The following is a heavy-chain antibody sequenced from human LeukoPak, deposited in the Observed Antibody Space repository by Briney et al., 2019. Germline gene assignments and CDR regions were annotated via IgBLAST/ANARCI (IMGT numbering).Heavy chain of an antibody. CDR2: IYYSGST. D-gene: IGHD6-13*01. CDR1: GGSISSYY. V-gene: IGHV4-59*01. J-gene: IGHJ4*02. Sequence: SETLSLTCTVSGGSISSYYWSWIRQPPGKGLEWIGYIYYSGSTNYNPSLKSRVTISVDTSKNQFSLKLSSVTAADTAVYYCARVFIPGLSDSSSWSFDYWGQGTLVTVSS. CDR3: ARVFIPGLSDSSSWSFDY.